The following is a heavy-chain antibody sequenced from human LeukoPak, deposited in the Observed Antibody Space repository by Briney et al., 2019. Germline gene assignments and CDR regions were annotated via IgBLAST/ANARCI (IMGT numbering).Heavy chain of an antibody. D-gene: IGHD6-6*01. CDR3: ARVPNSSSKEMDV. V-gene: IGHV1-2*02. Sequence: ASVKVSCKASGYTFTGYYMHWVRRAPGQGLEWMGWINPNSGGTNYAQKFQGRVTMTRDTSISTAYMELSGLRSDDTAVYYCARVPNSSSKEMDVWGKGTTVTVSS. J-gene: IGHJ6*04. CDR2: INPNSGGT. CDR1: GYTFTGYY.